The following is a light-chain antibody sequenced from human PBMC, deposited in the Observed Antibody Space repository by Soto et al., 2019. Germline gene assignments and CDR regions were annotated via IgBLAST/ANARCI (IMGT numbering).Light chain of an antibody. V-gene: IGKV4-1*01. CDR2: WAS. CDR1: QSLLYSSNNKNY. Sequence: DIVMTQSPDSLPVSLGERATINCKSSQSLLYSSNNKNYLAWYQQKPGQPPKLLIFWASTRESGVPDRFSGSGSGTDFTLTTSRRQAEDVAVYYCKKYYYPPYSFAQGTKLEIK. CDR3: KKYYYPPYS. J-gene: IGKJ2*03.